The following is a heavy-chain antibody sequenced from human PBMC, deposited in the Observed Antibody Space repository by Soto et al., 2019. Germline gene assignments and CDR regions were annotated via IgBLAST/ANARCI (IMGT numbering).Heavy chain of an antibody. CDR3: AKVTPSFGFDP. D-gene: IGHD6-6*01. CDR1: GCTVSSKY. Sequence: GGSLRLSCTASGCTVSSKYMSWVRQAPGKGLEWVSAISGSGGNTFSADSVKGRFTISRDNSKNTLYLQMNSLRAEDTAVYSCAKVTPSFGFDPWGQGTLVTVSS. V-gene: IGHV3-23*01. CDR2: ISGSGGNT. J-gene: IGHJ5*02.